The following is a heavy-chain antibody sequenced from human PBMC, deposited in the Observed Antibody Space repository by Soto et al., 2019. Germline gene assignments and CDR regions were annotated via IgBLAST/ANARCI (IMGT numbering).Heavy chain of an antibody. J-gene: IGHJ5*02. V-gene: IGHV4-59*08. CDR3: ARHLGLGGSNWFDP. CDR1: GGSISSYY. Sequence: QVQLQDSGPGLVKPSETLSLTCTVSGGSISSYYWSWIRQPPGKGLAWIGYIYYSGGTNYNPSLKSRVTISVDTPKNHFSLKLSSVTAPDTAVYYCARHLGLGGSNWFDPWGQGTLVTVSS. D-gene: IGHD3-10*01. CDR2: IYYSGGT.